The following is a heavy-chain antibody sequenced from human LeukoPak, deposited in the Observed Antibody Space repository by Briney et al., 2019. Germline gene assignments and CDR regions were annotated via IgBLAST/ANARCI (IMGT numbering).Heavy chain of an antibody. CDR2: IIPIFGTA. J-gene: IGHJ6*04. D-gene: IGHD1-14*01. CDR3: ARDSNPELPRYYYYYGMDV. V-gene: IGHV1-69*13. Sequence: SVKVSCKASGGTFSSYAISWVRQAPGQGLEWMGGIIPIFGTANYAQKFQGRVTITADESTSTAYMELSSLGSEDTAVYYCARDSNPELPRYYYYYGMDVWGKGTTVTVSS. CDR1: GGTFSSYA.